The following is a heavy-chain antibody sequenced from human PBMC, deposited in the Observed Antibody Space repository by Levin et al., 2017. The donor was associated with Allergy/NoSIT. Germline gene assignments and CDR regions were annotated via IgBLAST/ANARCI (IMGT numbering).Heavy chain of an antibody. CDR3: ARDAPLGWEFEVGGNAFDI. CDR1: GFTFSSYW. V-gene: IGHV3-7*01. D-gene: IGHD1-26*01. J-gene: IGHJ3*02. CDR2: IKQDGSEK. Sequence: GESLKISCAASGFTFSSYWMSWVRQAPGKGLEWVANIKQDGSEKYYVDSVKGRFTISRDNAKNSLYLQMNSLRAEDTAVYYCARDAPLGWEFEVGGNAFDIWGQGTMVTVSS.